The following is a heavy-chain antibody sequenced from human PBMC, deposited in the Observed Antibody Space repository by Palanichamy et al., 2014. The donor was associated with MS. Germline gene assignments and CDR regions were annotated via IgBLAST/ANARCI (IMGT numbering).Heavy chain of an antibody. J-gene: IGHJ3*02. D-gene: IGHD2-15*01. CDR2: ITPGTDTT. Sequence: QVQLVQSGAEVKKPGSSVKVSCKSSGGSFSIYGISWVRQAPGQGLEWMGRITPGTDTTNYAQKFQGRVMITADKSTSTVHMELSSLRSEDTAMYYCARDLPSVIAVVVATGTFDTWGQGTMVIVSS. CDR1: GGSFSIYG. CDR3: ARDLPSVIAVVVATGTFDT. V-gene: IGHV1-69*04.